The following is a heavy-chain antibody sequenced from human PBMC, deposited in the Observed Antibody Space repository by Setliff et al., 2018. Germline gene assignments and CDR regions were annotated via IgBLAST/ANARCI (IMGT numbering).Heavy chain of an antibody. CDR2: ISGSGGST. D-gene: IGHD2-21*02. CDR1: GFTFSSYS. J-gene: IGHJ4*02. CDR3: ARDSSLAAAVVVTALDY. Sequence: PGGSLRLSCAASGFTFSSYSMNWVRQAPGKGLEWVSAISGSGGSTYYADSVKGRFTISRDNSKNTLYLQMNSLRAEDTAVYYCARDSSLAAAVVVTALDYWGQGTLVTVSS. V-gene: IGHV3-23*01.